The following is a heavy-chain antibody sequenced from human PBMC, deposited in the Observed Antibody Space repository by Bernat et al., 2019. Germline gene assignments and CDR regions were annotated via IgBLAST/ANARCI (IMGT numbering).Heavy chain of an antibody. J-gene: IGHJ4*02. Sequence: EVQLLESGGGLVQPGGSLRLSCAASGFTFSSYAMSWVRQAPGKGLEWVSAISGSGGSTYYADSVKGRFTISRDNSKNTLFLQMNSLRVEDTAVYFCAKDRGRGFTYGVGGDDYWGQGTLVTVSS. CDR3: AKDRGRGFTYGVGGDDY. V-gene: IGHV3-23*01. CDR1: GFTFSSYA. D-gene: IGHD5-18*01. CDR2: ISGSGGST.